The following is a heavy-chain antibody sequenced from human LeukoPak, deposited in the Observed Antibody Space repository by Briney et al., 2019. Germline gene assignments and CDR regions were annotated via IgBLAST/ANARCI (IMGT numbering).Heavy chain of an antibody. CDR1: GFTFSSYD. CDR3: ARAYYGDYFFDY. Sequence: PGGSLRLSCAASGFTFSSYDMHWVRQVTGKGLEWVSGIGTAGDTYYPDSVKGRFTISRENAKNSFFLQMNSLRAGDTAVYYCARAYYGDYFFDYWGQGTLVTVSS. D-gene: IGHD4-17*01. CDR2: IGTAGDT. V-gene: IGHV3-13*01. J-gene: IGHJ4*02.